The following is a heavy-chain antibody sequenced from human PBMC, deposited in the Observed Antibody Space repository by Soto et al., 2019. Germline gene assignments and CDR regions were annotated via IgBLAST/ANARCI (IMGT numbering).Heavy chain of an antibody. CDR2: IDPSDSYT. Sequence: PGESLKISCKGSGYSFTSYWISWVRQMPGKGLEWMGRIDPSDSYTNYSPSFQGHVTISADKSISTAYLQWSSLKASDTAMYYCARGGEYTVTYSDYWGQGTLVTVSS. CDR3: ARGGEYTVTYSDY. V-gene: IGHV5-10-1*01. D-gene: IGHD4-4*01. J-gene: IGHJ4*02. CDR1: GYSFTSYW.